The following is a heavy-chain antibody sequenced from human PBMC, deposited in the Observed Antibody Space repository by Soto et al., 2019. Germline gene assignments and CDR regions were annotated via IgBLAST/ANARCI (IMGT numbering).Heavy chain of an antibody. J-gene: IGHJ4*02. Sequence: PGGSLRLSCAASGFTFSSYWMTWVRQAPGKGLEWVANIKQDGSDKYYVDSVKGRFTISRDNAKDSLLLQINILIAEDTAVYYCAKNPGYYYDSTGYHFDYWGQGT. CDR3: AKNPGYYYDSTGYHFDY. CDR1: GFTFSSYW. CDR2: IKQDGSDK. D-gene: IGHD3-22*01. V-gene: IGHV3-7*02.